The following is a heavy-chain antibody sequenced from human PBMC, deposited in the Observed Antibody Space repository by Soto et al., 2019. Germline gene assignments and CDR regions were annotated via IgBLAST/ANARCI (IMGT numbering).Heavy chain of an antibody. V-gene: IGHV3-23*01. CDR3: ALTAGSGWYLLY. Sequence: EVHLLESGGGLVQPGGSLRLSCAVSGFTFSDYAINWVRQAPGKGLEWVSGVTGSAGHTWYADSVRGRFTASRDNSKNTLYLYMNSLRADDAAVYYCALTAGSGWYLLYWGQGTRVTVSS. J-gene: IGHJ4*02. D-gene: IGHD6-19*01. CDR1: GFTFSDYA. CDR2: VTGSAGHT.